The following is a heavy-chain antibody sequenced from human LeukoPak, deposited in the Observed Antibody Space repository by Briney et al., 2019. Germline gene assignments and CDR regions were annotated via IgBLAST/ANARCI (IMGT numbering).Heavy chain of an antibody. D-gene: IGHD1-26*01. Sequence: GGSLRLSCAASGFTFSGSAIHWVRQSSGKGLEWVGQIDKKDKGYATATAYAASVKGRFTISRDDSINTAYLQMKSLKTEDTALYYCARDSGTYNWFDPWGQGTLVTVSS. V-gene: IGHV3-73*01. CDR2: IDKKDKGYATAT. J-gene: IGHJ5*02. CDR3: ARDSGTYNWFDP. CDR1: GFTFSGSA.